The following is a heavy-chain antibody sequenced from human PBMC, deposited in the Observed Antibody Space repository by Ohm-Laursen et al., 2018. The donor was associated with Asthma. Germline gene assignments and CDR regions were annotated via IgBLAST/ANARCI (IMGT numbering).Heavy chain of an antibody. Sequence: TLSLTCTVSGGSISSGSYYWSWIRQHPGKGLEWIGYIYYSGSTYYNPSLKSRVTISIDTSKNQFSLKLSSVTAADTAVYYCASRTTVTTYAIDYWGQGTLVTVSS. CDR1: GGSISSGSYY. CDR3: ASRTTVTTYAIDY. CDR2: IYYSGST. D-gene: IGHD4-17*01. J-gene: IGHJ4*02. V-gene: IGHV4-31*03.